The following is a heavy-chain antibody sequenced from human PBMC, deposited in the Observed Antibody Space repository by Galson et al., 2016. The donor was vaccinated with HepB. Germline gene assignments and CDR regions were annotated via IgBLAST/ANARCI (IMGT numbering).Heavy chain of an antibody. D-gene: IGHD3-10*01. CDR1: GFLFSDYG. CDR2: IAYDGTND. Sequence: SLRLSCAASGFLFSDYGMHWVHQAPGKGLEWVAVIAYDGTNDHYADSVRGRFTISRDNSQNTLYLQMTSLRREDTAVYYCAKPRYYYGSGNYGMDGWGQGTTVTVSS. CDR3: AKPRYYYGSGNYGMDG. J-gene: IGHJ6*02. V-gene: IGHV3-30*18.